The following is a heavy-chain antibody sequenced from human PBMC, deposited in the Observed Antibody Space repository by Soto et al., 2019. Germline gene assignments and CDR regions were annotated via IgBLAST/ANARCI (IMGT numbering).Heavy chain of an antibody. J-gene: IGHJ4*02. V-gene: IGHV4-34*01. Sequence: SETLSLTCTVSGLSFSSFCWSWIRQSPGKGLEWIGEIHHSGTTNYNPSLKRRVTIAVDTSKNQFSLELSSVTAADTALYYCVSYGWETYSSGYSFAFCSQGRLVT. CDR1: GLSFSSFC. D-gene: IGHD3-10*01. CDR2: IHHSGTT. CDR3: VSYGWETYSSGYSFAF.